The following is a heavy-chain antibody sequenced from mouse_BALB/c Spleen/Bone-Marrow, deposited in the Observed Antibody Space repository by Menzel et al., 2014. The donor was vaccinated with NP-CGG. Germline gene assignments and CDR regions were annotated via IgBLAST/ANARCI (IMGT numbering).Heavy chain of an antibody. V-gene: IGHV7-3*02. CDR2: IRNKANGYTT. CDR3: ARDYGNYVRFAY. J-gene: IGHJ3*01. D-gene: IGHD2-1*01. Sequence: EVKLMESGGGLVQPGGSLRLSCATSGFTFXDYYMSWVRQPPGKALEWLGFIRNKANGYTTEYSASEKGRFTISRDNSQSILYLQMNTLRAEDSATYYCARDYGNYVRFAYWGQGTLVTVSA. CDR1: GFTFXDYY.